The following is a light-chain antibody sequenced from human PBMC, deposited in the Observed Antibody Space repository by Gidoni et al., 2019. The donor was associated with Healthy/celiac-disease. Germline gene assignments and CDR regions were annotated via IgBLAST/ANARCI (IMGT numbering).Light chain of an antibody. CDR2: DAS. V-gene: IGKV3-11*01. CDR3: QHRST. Sequence: ELVLTQSPATLYLSPGERATLSCRASQSVSSYLACHQQKPGQVPRLLTYDASNMATGIPARFCGSGSGTAFTRTISSLEPEYFAVYYCQHRSTFGPGTKVEIK. CDR1: QSVSSY. J-gene: IGKJ3*01.